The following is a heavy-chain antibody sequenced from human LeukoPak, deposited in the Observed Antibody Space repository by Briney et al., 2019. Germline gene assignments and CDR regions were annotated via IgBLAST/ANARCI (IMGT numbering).Heavy chain of an antibody. Sequence: PSETLSLTCTVSGGSISSSSYYWGWIRQPPGKGLEWIGSIYYSGSTYYNPSLKSRVTISVDTSKNQFSLKLSSVTAADTAVYYCAGRSSLTPFDYWGQGTLVTVSS. V-gene: IGHV4-39*01. CDR2: IYYSGST. CDR1: GGSISSSSYY. J-gene: IGHJ4*02. CDR3: AGRSSLTPFDY. D-gene: IGHD4-23*01.